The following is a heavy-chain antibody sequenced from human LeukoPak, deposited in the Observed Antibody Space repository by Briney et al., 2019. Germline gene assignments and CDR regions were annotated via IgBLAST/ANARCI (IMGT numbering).Heavy chain of an antibody. V-gene: IGHV3-33*01. CDR1: GFTFSSYG. Sequence: GRSLRLSCAASGFTFSSYGMHWVRQAPGKGLEWVAVIWYDGSNKYYADSVKGRFTISRDNSKNTLYLQMNSLRAEDTAVYYCARDYYDSSGYYYYGMDVWGQGTTVTVSS. CDR3: ARDYYDSSGYYYYGMDV. CDR2: IWYDGSNK. D-gene: IGHD3-22*01. J-gene: IGHJ6*02.